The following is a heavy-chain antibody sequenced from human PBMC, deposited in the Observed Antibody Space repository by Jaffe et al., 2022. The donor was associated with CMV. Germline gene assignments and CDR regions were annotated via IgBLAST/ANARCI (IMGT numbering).Heavy chain of an antibody. J-gene: IGHJ4*02. Sequence: QVTLRESGPALVKPTQTLTLTCTFSGFSLSTSGMCVSWIRQPPGKALEWLARIDWDDDKYYSTSLKTRLTISKDTSKNQVVLTMTNMDPVDTATYYCARIRLGYCSSTSCQDYWGQGTLVTVSS. CDR3: ARIRLGYCSSTSCQDY. CDR1: GFSLSTSGMC. CDR2: IDWDDDK. V-gene: IGHV2-70*15. D-gene: IGHD2-2*01.